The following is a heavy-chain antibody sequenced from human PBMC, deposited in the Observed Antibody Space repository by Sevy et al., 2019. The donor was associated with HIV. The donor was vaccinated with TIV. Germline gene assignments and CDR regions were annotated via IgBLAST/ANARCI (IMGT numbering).Heavy chain of an antibody. CDR2: ISGSGTRT. Sequence: GGSLRLSCAVSGFSFDSYGMTWVRQAPGKGLEWVSAISGSGTRTYYADSVKGRFIISRDNSKNTLDLQMNSLRAEDTAIYYVGKVGGGHYDPDEIAYYFYYYNMDVWGKGTTVTVSS. CDR1: GFSFDSYG. D-gene: IGHD3-22*01. J-gene: IGHJ6*03. CDR3: GKVGGGHYDPDEIAYYFYYYNMDV. V-gene: IGHV3-23*01.